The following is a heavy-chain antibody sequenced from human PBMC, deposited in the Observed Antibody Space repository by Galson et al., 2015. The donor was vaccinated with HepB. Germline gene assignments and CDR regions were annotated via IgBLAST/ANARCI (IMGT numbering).Heavy chain of an antibody. V-gene: IGHV1-18*01. Sequence: SVKVSCKASGYTFNSYGFSWVRQAPGQGLEWMGWISAHNGNTYYAQKIQGRVTMTTDTSTATVYMELRSLRSDDTAVYYCARAVGGAGRPSYYNYYMDVWGEGTTVTVSS. CDR2: ISAHNGNT. J-gene: IGHJ6*03. CDR1: GYTFNSYG. CDR3: ARAVGGAGRPSYYNYYMDV. D-gene: IGHD6-6*01.